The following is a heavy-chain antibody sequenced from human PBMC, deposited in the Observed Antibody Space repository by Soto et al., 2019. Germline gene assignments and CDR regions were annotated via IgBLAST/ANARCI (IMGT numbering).Heavy chain of an antibody. CDR2: ISGSGDST. D-gene: IGHD6-19*01. V-gene: IGHV3-23*01. J-gene: IGHJ4*02. CDR1: GFTFSSYA. Sequence: EVQLLESGGGLVQPGGSLRLSCAASGFTFSSYAMRWVRQAPGKGLEWVSAISGSGDSTYYADSVKGRFTTSRDNSKNTLYLQMNSLRAEDTAVYYCARRGSGCYYDYWGQGNLVTVPS. CDR3: ARRGSGCYYDY.